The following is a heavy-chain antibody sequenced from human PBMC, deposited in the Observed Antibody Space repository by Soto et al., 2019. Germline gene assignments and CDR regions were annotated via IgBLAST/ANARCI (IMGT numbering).Heavy chain of an antibody. CDR3: AKDHAYYDSGGIFDY. Sequence: GGSLRLSCAASGFTFSSYAMSWVRQAPGKGLEWVSAISGSGGSTYYADSVKGRFTISRDNSKNTLYLQMNSLRAEDTAVYYCAKDHAYYDSGGIFDYWGQGTLVTVSS. CDR2: ISGSGGST. D-gene: IGHD3-22*01. V-gene: IGHV3-23*01. CDR1: GFTFSSYA. J-gene: IGHJ4*02.